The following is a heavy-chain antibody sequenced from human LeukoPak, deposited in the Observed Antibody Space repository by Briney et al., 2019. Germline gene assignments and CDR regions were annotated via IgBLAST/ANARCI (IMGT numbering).Heavy chain of an antibody. V-gene: IGHV3-48*03. CDR3: ARKYSSSWYGALYFDY. CDR2: ISSSGSTI. D-gene: IGHD6-13*01. Sequence: GGSLRLSCAASGFTFSSYEMNWVRQAPGKGLEWVSYISSSGSTIYYADSVKGRFTISRDNAKNSLYLQMNSLRAEDTAVYYCARKYSSSWYGALYFDYWGQGTLVTVSS. CDR1: GFTFSSYE. J-gene: IGHJ4*02.